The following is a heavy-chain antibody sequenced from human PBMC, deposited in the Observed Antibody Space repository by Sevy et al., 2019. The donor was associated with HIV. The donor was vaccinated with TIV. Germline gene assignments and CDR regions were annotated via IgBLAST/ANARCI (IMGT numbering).Heavy chain of an antibody. J-gene: IGHJ4*02. D-gene: IGHD3-22*01. CDR3: ATTKHYYDSSGYPFDY. V-gene: IGHV1-24*01. CDR1: GYTLTELS. Sequence: ASVKVCCKVSGYTLTELSMHWLRQAPGKGLEWVGSFDPEDGETVYEHNFQGRVSMTEDTSTDTAYMEVISLKFEDTAVYYCATTKHYYDSSGYPFDYWGQGTLVTVSS. CDR2: FDPEDGET.